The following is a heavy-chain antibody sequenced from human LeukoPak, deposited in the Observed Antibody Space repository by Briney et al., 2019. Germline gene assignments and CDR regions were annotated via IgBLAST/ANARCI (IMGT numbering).Heavy chain of an antibody. Sequence: SETLSLTCTVSDDSISDYYRGWIRQPPGKGLEWIGYFHNSGTSTYNPSLKSRVTISVDTSKNQFSLKLSSVTAADTAVYYCARDLVGATGGFDYWGQGTLVTVSS. J-gene: IGHJ4*02. CDR1: DDSISDYY. CDR3: ARDLVGATGGFDY. D-gene: IGHD1-26*01. CDR2: FHNSGTS. V-gene: IGHV4-59*12.